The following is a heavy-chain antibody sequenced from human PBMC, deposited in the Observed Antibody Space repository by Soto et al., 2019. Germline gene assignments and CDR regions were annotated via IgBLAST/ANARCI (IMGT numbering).Heavy chain of an antibody. CDR1: GGSFSGYY. V-gene: IGHV4-34*01. CDR3: ASLEGQGPPVPAAILRPEYYFDY. Sequence: QVQLQQWGAGLLKPSETLSLTCAVYGGSFSGYYWSWIRQPPGKGLEWIGEINHSGSTNYNPSLKSRVTISVDTSKNQFSLKLSSVTAADTAVYYCASLEGQGPPVPAAILRPEYYFDYWGQGTLVTVSS. CDR2: INHSGST. D-gene: IGHD2-2*01. J-gene: IGHJ4*02.